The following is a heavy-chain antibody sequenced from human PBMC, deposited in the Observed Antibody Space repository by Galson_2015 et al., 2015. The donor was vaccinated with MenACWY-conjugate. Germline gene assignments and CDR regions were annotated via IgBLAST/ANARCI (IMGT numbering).Heavy chain of an antibody. J-gene: IGHJ4*02. CDR3: ARSADSSGFHYY. CDR1: GYTFTSYG. CDR2: TSPYNGNT. V-gene: IGHV1-18*01. Sequence: SVKASCKASGYTFTSYGITWVRQAPGQGLEWMGWTSPYNGNTNYAQNLQGRVTMTTDTSTTTAYMELRSLRYDDTAVYYCARSADSSGFHYYWGQGTLVTVSS. D-gene: IGHD3-22*01.